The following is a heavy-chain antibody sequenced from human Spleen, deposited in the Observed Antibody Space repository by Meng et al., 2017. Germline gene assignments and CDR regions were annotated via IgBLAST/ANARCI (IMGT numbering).Heavy chain of an antibody. J-gene: IGHJ4*02. D-gene: IGHD6-6*01. CDR1: GDSISSINW. V-gene: IGHV4-4*02. CDR2: IYHGGTT. CDR3: ARDLRAYSTSPFDY. Sequence: QVQLRESGPGLVQPSGTLSLTCAVSGDSISSINWWSWVRQPPGKGLEWIGEIYHGGTTSYNPSLKSRVTISVDRSKNQFSLNLSSVTAADTAVYYCARDLRAYSTSPFDYWGQGTLVTVSS.